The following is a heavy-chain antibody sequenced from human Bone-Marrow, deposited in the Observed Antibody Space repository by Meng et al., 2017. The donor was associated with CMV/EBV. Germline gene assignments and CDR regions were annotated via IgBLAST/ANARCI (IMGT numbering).Heavy chain of an antibody. V-gene: IGHV3-23*03. CDR1: GFTFSSYA. Sequence: GESLKISCAASGFTFSSYAMSWVRQAPGKGLEWVSVIYSGGSSTYYADSVKGRFTISRDNSKNTLYLQMNSLRAEDTAVYYCARDRSSLNYYDSSGYYPYYYGMDVWGQGTTVTVSS. J-gene: IGHJ6*02. CDR2: IYSGGSST. CDR3: ARDRSSLNYYDSSGYYPYYYGMDV. D-gene: IGHD3-22*01.